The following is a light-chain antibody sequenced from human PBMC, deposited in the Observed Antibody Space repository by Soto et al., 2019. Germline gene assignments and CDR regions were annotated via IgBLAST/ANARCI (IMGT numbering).Light chain of an antibody. J-gene: IGKJ1*01. V-gene: IGKV1-27*01. Sequence: DIQMTQSPSSLSASVGDRVTITCRASQGISNYLAWYQQKPGKVPKLLIYAASTLQSGVPSRFSGSGSGTDFTLTISSLQPEDVATYFVLQYDSAPPWTLGQGTKVEIK. CDR2: AAS. CDR3: LQYDSAPPWT. CDR1: QGISNY.